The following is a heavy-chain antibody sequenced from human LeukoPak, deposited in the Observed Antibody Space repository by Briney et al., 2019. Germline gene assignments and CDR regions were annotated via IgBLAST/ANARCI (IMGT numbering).Heavy chain of an antibody. CDR3: ARVFTIGWYVDY. V-gene: IGHV3-21*01. J-gene: IGHJ4*02. CDR2: INSNSAYI. Sequence: NPGGSLRLSCAASGFTFSTYNMNWVRQAPGKGLEWVSSINSNSAYIYYADSVKGRFTISRDNAKNSLYLQMNSLRAEDTAVHYCARVFTIGWYVDYWGQGTLVTVSS. D-gene: IGHD6-19*01. CDR1: GFTFSTYN.